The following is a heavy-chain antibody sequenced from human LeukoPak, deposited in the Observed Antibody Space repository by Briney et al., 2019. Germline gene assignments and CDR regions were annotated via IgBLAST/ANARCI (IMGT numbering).Heavy chain of an antibody. D-gene: IGHD6-13*01. Sequence: GGSLRLSCAASGFTFSSYEMNWVRQAPGKGLEWVSYISSSSSYIYYADSVRGRFTMSRDNAKNSLYLQMNSLRAEDTAVYYCARVLEAASFDYWGQGTPVTVSS. V-gene: IGHV3-21*05. CDR2: ISSSSSYI. J-gene: IGHJ4*02. CDR1: GFTFSSYE. CDR3: ARVLEAASFDY.